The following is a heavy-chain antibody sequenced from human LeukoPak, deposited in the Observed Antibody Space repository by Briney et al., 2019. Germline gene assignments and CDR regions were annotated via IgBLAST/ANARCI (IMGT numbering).Heavy chain of an antibody. Sequence: GGSLRLSCAASGFTFSSYGMHWVRQAPGKGLEWVAFIRYDGSNKYYADSVKGRFTISRDNSKNTLYLHVNSLRPEDTAVYYCARDSLGYTTPFVDYWGQGTLVTVSS. CDR1: GFTFSSYG. V-gene: IGHV3-30*02. CDR2: IRYDGSNK. D-gene: IGHD5-24*01. CDR3: ARDSLGYTTPFVDY. J-gene: IGHJ4*02.